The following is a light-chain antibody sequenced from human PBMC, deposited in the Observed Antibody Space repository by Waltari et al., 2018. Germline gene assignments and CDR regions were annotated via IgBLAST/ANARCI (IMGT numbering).Light chain of an antibody. CDR2: KAS. V-gene: IGLV2-18*01. CDR1: SSDVDNYNR. CDR3: TLHTTTTTV. Sequence: QSALTQPPSVSGSPGQSVTISCTGTSSDVDNYNRVSWYQKPPGTAPKLIIYKASNRPSGFPDRFSVSKSGDTASVTIAGLQAEDEADYYCTLHTTTTTVFGGGTKVTVL. J-gene: IGLJ2*01.